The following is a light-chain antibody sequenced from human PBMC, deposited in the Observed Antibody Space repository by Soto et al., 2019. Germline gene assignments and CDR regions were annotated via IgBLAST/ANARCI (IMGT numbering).Light chain of an antibody. CDR1: QSISSY. CDR2: AAS. CDR3: QQYYSFPRT. Sequence: IQLTQSPSSLSASVGDRVTITCRASQSISSYLNWYQQKPGKAPKLLIYAASSLQSGVPSRFSGSGSGTDFTLTISSLQPDDFATYYCQQYYSFPRTFGQGTKV. V-gene: IGKV1-39*01. J-gene: IGKJ1*01.